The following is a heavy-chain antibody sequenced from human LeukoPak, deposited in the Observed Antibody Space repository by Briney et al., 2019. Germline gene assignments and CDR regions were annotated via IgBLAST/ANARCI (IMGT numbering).Heavy chain of an antibody. V-gene: IGHV4-4*07. CDR3: ARDSVGYYYGSGSYYGWFDP. J-gene: IGHJ5*02. CDR1: GGSISSYY. CDR2: IYTSGST. D-gene: IGHD3-10*01. Sequence: SETLSLTCTVSGGSISSYYRSWIRQPAGKGLEWIGRIYTSGSTNYNPSLKSRVTMSVDTSKNQFSLKLSSVTAADTAVYYCARDSVGYYYGSGSYYGWFDPWGQGTLVTVSS.